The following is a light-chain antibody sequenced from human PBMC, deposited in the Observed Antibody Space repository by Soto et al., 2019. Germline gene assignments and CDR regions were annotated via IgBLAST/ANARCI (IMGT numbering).Light chain of an antibody. Sequence: DIPMTQSPSSLSASVGDRVTITCRASQSISSYLNWYQQKPGKAPQLLIYAASSLQSGVPSRFSGSGSGTDFTLTISSLQPEDFATYYCQQSYSTLEYTFGQGTKLEIK. V-gene: IGKV1-39*01. J-gene: IGKJ2*01. CDR3: QQSYSTLEYT. CDR2: AAS. CDR1: QSISSY.